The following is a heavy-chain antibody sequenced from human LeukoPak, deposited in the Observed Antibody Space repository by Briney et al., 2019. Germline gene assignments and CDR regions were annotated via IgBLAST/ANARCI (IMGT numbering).Heavy chain of an antibody. Sequence: PGGSLRLSCAASGFTFSSYSMNWVRQAPGKGLEWVSYISSSSSTIYYADSVKGRFTISRDNAKSSLYLQMNSLRDEDTGVYCCGASMGRGGVFDYWGQGNLVTVSS. V-gene: IGHV3-48*02. CDR1: GFTFSSYS. CDR3: GASMGRGGVFDY. CDR2: ISSSSSTI. J-gene: IGHJ4*02. D-gene: IGHD3-10*01.